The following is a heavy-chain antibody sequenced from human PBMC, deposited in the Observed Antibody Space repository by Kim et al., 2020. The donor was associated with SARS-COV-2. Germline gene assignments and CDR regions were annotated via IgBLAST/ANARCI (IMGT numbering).Heavy chain of an antibody. J-gene: IGHJ4*02. Sequence: GGSLRLSCAASGFTFSSYAMNWVRQAPGKGLEWVSAISGSGGSTYYADSVKGRFTISRDNSKNTLYLQMNSLRAGDTAVYYCAKEDSSVWWGGGFDCWGQGTLVTVSS. V-gene: IGHV3-23*01. D-gene: IGHD6-19*01. CDR1: GFTFSSYA. CDR3: AKEDSSVWWGGGFDC. CDR2: ISGSGGST.